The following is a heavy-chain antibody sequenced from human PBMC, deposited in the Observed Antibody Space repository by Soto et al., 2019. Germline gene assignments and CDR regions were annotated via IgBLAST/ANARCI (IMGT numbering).Heavy chain of an antibody. CDR2: IIPIFGTA. J-gene: IGHJ6*02. V-gene: IGHV1-69*13. Sequence: SVKVSCKASGGTFSSYAISWVRQAPGQGLEWVGGIIPIFGTANYAQKFQGRVTITADESTSTAYMELSSLRSEDTAVYYCARGTVLAASNYYYYYGMDVWGQGTTVTVSS. D-gene: IGHD3-3*02. CDR3: ARGTVLAASNYYYYYGMDV. CDR1: GGTFSSYA.